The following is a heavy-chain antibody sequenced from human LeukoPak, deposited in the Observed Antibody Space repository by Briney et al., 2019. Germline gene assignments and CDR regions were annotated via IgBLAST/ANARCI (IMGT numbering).Heavy chain of an antibody. V-gene: IGHV1-69*13. D-gene: IGHD3-10*01. Sequence: ASVKVSCKASGLFGSYVISWVRQAPGQGLEWMGGIIPVSGSTHYAQKFQGRLTITADESTSTVYMEMSSLRSEDTAVYYYARDRGWFGFDPWGQGTLVTVSS. CDR2: IIPVSGST. J-gene: IGHJ5*02. CDR3: ARDRGWFGFDP. CDR1: GLFGSYV.